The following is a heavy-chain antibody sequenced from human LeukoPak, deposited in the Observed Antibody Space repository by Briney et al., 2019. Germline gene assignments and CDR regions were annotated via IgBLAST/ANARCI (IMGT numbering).Heavy chain of an antibody. D-gene: IGHD4-17*01. CDR1: GFTFSSYS. CDR2: ISSSSSYI. J-gene: IGHJ4*02. Sequence: SGGSLRLSCAASGFTFSSYSMNWVRQAPGKGLEWVSSISSSSSYIYYADSVKGRFTISRDNAKNSLYLQMNSLRAEDTAVYYCARDLPVTIDYWGQGTLVTVSS. V-gene: IGHV3-21*01. CDR3: ARDLPVTIDY.